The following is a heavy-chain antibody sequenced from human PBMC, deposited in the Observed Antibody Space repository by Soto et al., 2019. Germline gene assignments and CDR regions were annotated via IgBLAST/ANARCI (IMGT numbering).Heavy chain of an antibody. J-gene: IGHJ3*02. D-gene: IGHD3-9*01. CDR1: GYRFPSYW. V-gene: IGHV5-10-1*01. Sequence: GESLKISCKGSGYRFPSYWLSWVRQMPVKGLAWMGRIDPSDSYTNYSPSFQGHVTISADKSISTAYLQWSSLKASDTAMYYCARHSYDIFAGYKHAAFDIWGQGTMVTVSS. CDR2: IDPSDSYT. CDR3: ARHSYDIFAGYKHAAFDI.